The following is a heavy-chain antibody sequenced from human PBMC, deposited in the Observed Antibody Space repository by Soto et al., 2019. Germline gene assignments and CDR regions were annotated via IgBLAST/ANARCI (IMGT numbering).Heavy chain of an antibody. V-gene: IGHV1-69*01. CDR3: ARQWASRSDIGY. J-gene: IGHJ4*02. Sequence: QVQLVQSGAEVKKPGSSVKVSCKASGGTFSSYAISWVRQAPGQGLAWMGGIIPLFGTANCAQKFQGRVTVTADGSTITAYMGLSSLRSEDRAVYCCARQWASRSDIGYRGQGTLVTVS. D-gene: IGHD3-10*01. CDR1: GGTFSSYA. CDR2: IIPLFGTA.